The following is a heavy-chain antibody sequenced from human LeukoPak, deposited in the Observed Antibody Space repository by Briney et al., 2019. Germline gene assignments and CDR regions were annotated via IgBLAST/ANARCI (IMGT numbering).Heavy chain of an antibody. D-gene: IGHD6-19*01. V-gene: IGHV3-30*02. J-gene: IGHJ4*02. Sequence: GGSVRLSCAASGFTFSSFGMHWVRQAPGKGLEWITFIQFDGSDEYSADSVKGRFTLSRDNSKNTLYLQMNSLRPEDTAVYYCVKGRGWYFDYWGQGILVTVSS. CDR2: IQFDGSDE. CDR3: VKGRGWYFDY. CDR1: GFTFSSFG.